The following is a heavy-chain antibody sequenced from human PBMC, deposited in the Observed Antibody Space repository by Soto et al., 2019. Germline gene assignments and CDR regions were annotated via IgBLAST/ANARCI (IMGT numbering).Heavy chain of an antibody. CDR3: AAVAAPPDAFDI. CDR2: IIPIFGTA. CDR1: GGTFSSYA. D-gene: IGHD6-19*01. V-gene: IGHV1-69*06. J-gene: IGHJ3*02. Sequence: SVKVSCKASGGTFSSYAISWVRQAPGQGLEWMGGIIPIFGTANYAQKFQGRVTITADKSTSTAYMELSSLRSEDTAVYYCAAVAAPPDAFDIWGQGTMVTVSS.